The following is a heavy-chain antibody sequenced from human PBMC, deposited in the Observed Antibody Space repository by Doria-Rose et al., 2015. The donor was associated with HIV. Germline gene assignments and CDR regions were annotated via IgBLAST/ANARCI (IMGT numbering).Heavy chain of an antibody. Sequence: QITLKESGPVLVKPTETLTLTCTVSGVSLSSPGMGVSWIRQPPGKALEWLANICSDDARSYQTSLKSRLTISRGTSKSQVVLIMTDMDPVDTATYYCARIKSSRWYHKYYFDFWGQGTLVIVSA. D-gene: IGHD6-13*01. CDR2: ICSDDAR. V-gene: IGHV2-26*01. J-gene: IGHJ4*02. CDR3: ARIKSSRWYHKYYFDF. CDR1: GVSLSSPGMG.